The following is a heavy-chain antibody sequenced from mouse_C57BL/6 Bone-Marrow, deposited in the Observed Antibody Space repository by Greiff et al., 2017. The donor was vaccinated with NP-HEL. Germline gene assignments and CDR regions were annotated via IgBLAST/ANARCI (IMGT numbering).Heavy chain of an antibody. CDR3: ARSCCYYDYGLDY. CDR1: GFTFSSYA. V-gene: IGHV5-4*03. Sequence: EVKLVESGGGLVKPGGSLKLSCAASGFTFSSYAMSWVRQTPEKRLEWVATISDGGSYTYYPDNVKGRFTISRDNAKNNMYLQMRHLKSEDTAMDYCARSCCYYDYGLDYWGQGTTLTVSS. CDR2: ISDGGSYT. J-gene: IGHJ2*01. D-gene: IGHD2-4*01.